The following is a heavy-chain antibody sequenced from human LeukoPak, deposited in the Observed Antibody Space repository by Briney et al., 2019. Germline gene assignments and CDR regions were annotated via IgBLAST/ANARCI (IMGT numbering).Heavy chain of an antibody. CDR2: ISYDGVKT. CDR3: ARDGHTTGYPNFYFDY. D-gene: IGHD1-26*01. CDR1: GFTFSNYA. J-gene: IGHJ4*02. Sequence: GGSLRLSCAASGFTFSNYAMHWVRQAPGKGLEWLSGISYDGVKTYYADSVKGRFTISRDNSKNTLDLQVDSLRTEDTAVYYCARDGHTTGYPNFYFDYWGQGTLVTLSS. V-gene: IGHV3-30*04.